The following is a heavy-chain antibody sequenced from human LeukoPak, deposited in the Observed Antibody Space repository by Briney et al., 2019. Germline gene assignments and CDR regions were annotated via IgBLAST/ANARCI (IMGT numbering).Heavy chain of an antibody. CDR1: GLTFSSYG. D-gene: IGHD4-23*01. J-gene: IGHJ4*02. Sequence: GGSLRLSCAASGLTFSSYGMHWVRQAPGKGLEWVAVISYDGSNKYYADSVKGRFTISRDNSKNTLYLQMNSLRAEDTAVYYCAKLVVTYPSSGFDYWGQGTLVTVSS. CDR3: AKLVVTYPSSGFDY. V-gene: IGHV3-30*18. CDR2: ISYDGSNK.